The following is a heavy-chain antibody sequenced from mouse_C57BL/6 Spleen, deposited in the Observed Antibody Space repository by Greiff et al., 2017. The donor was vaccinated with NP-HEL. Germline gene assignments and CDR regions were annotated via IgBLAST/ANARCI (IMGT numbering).Heavy chain of an antibody. V-gene: IGHV1-39*01. CDR2: INPNYGTT. CDR1: GYSFTDYN. CDR3: ARGRVYDYGSSPPLAMDY. D-gene: IGHD1-1*01. J-gene: IGHJ4*01. Sequence: VHVKQSGPELVKPGASVKISCKASGYSFTDYNMNWVKQSNGKSLEWIGVINPNYGTTSYNQKFKGKATLTVDQSSSTAYMQLNSLTSEDSAVYYCARGRVYDYGSSPPLAMDYWGQGTSVTVSS.